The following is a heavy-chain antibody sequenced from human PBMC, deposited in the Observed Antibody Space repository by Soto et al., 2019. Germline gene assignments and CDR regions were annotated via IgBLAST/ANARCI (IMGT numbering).Heavy chain of an antibody. J-gene: IGHJ5*02. Sequence: GASVKVSCKASGGTFSSYAISWVRQAPGQGLEWMGGIIPIFGTANYAQKFQGRVTITADESTSTAYMELSSLRSEDTAVYYCAREARILFGVAGINWFDPWGQGTLVTVSS. CDR1: GGTFSSYA. CDR3: AREARILFGVAGINWFDP. V-gene: IGHV1-69*13. CDR2: IIPIFGTA. D-gene: IGHD3-3*01.